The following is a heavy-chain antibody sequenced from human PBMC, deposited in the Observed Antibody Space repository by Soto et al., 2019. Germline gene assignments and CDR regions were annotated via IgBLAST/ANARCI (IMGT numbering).Heavy chain of an antibody. CDR3: AKDLSSSSWYEWVFDDY. J-gene: IGHJ4*02. D-gene: IGHD6-13*01. CDR1: GFTFSSYA. Sequence: GGSLRLSCAASGFTFSSYAMSWVRQAPGKGLEWVSAISGSGGSTYYADSVKGRFTISRDNSKNTLYLQMNSLRAEDTAVYYCAKDLSSSSWYEWVFDDYWGQGTLVTVSS. V-gene: IGHV3-23*01. CDR2: ISGSGGST.